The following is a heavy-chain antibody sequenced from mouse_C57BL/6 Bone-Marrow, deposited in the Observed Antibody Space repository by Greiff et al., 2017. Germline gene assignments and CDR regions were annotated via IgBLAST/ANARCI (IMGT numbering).Heavy chain of an antibody. CDR2: ISSGSSTI. CDR1: GFTFSDYG. D-gene: IGHD2-2*01. Sequence: VESGGSLKLSCAASGFTFSDYGMHWVRQAPEKGLKWVAYISSGSSTIYYTDTVKGRFTISRANAKNTLFLQMTSLRSEDTAMYYCARGDYAYEGAWFAYWGQGTLVTVSA. J-gene: IGHJ3*01. V-gene: IGHV5-17*01. CDR3: ARGDYAYEGAWFAY.